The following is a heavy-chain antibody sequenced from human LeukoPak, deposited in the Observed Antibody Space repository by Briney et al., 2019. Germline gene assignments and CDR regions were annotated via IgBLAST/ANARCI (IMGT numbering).Heavy chain of an antibody. D-gene: IGHD1-26*01. CDR1: VVSISGSYSY. Sequence: PSETLSLTCAVSVVSISGSYSYWGWVRHPPGKGLGWGGNIYYSGSTSYNASLQERVTISIDTSKNQFSLRVNCVTAADTGMYLCVKSGGYGLIDYWGQGTLVTVSS. CDR2: IYYSGST. CDR3: VKSGGYGLIDY. J-gene: IGHJ4*02. V-gene: IGHV4-39*01.